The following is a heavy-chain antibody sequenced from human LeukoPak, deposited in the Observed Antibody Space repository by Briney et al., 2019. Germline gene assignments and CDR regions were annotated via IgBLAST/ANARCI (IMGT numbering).Heavy chain of an antibody. CDR2: ISGSGGTI. CDR1: GFSFYNYA. CDR3: ARHKSGTTRY. Sequence: GGSLRLSCAASGFSFYNYAMSWVRQAPGKGLEWLSGISGSGGTIYYVDSVKGRFTISRDNSKNTLYLQMNSLRAEDTAVYYCARHKSGTTRYWGQGTLVTVSS. V-gene: IGHV3-23*01. J-gene: IGHJ4*02. D-gene: IGHD1-7*01.